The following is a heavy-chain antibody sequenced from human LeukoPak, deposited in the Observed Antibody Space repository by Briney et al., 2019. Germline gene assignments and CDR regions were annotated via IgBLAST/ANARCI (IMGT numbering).Heavy chain of an antibody. Sequence: PSETLSLTCAVYGGTFSGYYWSWSRQPPGMGLEWIGEINHSGSTNYNPSLKSRVTISVDTSKNQFSLKLSSVTAADTAVYYCARGRGVGSNFDYWGQGTPVTVSS. CDR2: INHSGST. V-gene: IGHV4-34*01. J-gene: IGHJ4*02. CDR3: ARGRGVGSNFDY. D-gene: IGHD1-26*01. CDR1: GGTFSGYY.